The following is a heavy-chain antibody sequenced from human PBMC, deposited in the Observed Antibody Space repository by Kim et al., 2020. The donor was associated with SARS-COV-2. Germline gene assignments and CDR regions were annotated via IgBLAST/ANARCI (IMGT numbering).Heavy chain of an antibody. J-gene: IGHJ4*02. CDR1: GFTFSSYG. Sequence: GGSLRLSCAASGFTFSSYGMHWVRQAPGKGLEWVAVISYDGSNDYYGDSVKGRFTISRDNSKNTLYLQMNSLRAEDTAVYYCARLSVSPYYDFWSDYSGQVNDYWGQGTLVTVSS. CDR3: ARLSVSPYYDFWSDYSGQVNDY. V-gene: IGHV3-30*03. D-gene: IGHD3-3*01. CDR2: ISYDGSND.